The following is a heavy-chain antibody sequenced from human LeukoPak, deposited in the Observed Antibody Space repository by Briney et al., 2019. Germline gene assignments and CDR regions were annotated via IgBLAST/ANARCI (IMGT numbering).Heavy chain of an antibody. CDR3: ARGVRDILSGYYTDYYFYYMDV. CDR1: GFTFSSYS. CDR2: ISFDGSNK. J-gene: IGHJ6*03. Sequence: GGSLRLSCAASGFTFSSYSIHWVHQAPGKGLEWVAVISFDGSNKYYADSVKGRFTISRDNSKNTLYLQMNSLRAEDTAVYYCARGVRDILSGYYTDYYFYYMDVWGKGTTVTVSS. V-gene: IGHV3-30*04. D-gene: IGHD3-9*01.